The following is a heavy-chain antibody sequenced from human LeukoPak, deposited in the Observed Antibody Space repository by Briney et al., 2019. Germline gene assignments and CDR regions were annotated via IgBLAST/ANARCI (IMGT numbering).Heavy chain of an antibody. CDR3: AKDWNWAIDY. V-gene: IGHV3-20*04. CDR1: GFTFDDHV. J-gene: IGHJ4*02. Sequence: GGSLRLSCAASGFTFDDHVMSWVRQAPGKGLEWVSGINWNGGSTGYADSVKGRFTISRDNSKNTLFLQMNNLRVEDMAVLYCAKDWNWAIDYWGQGTLVTVSS. D-gene: IGHD1-7*01. CDR2: INWNGGST.